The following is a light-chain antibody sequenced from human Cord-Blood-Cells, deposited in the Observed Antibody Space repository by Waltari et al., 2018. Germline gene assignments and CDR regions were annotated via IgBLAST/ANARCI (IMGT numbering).Light chain of an antibody. CDR1: QRVSSN. Sequence: EIVLRQSPATLSLSPGERATLSCRASQRVSSNLAGYQQKPGQAPRLLIYDASNRATGIPARFSSSGSGTDFTLTISSLEPEDFAVYYCQQRSNWPPWTFGQGTKVEIK. CDR3: QQRSNWPPWT. V-gene: IGKV3-11*01. J-gene: IGKJ1*01. CDR2: DAS.